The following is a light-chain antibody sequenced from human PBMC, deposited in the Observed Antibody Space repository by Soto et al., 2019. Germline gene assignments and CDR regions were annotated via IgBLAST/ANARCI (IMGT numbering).Light chain of an antibody. CDR3: QQYNNRPPHT. Sequence: EVVMVQSPDTLSVSPGERATLSCRASQSIGTNLAWYQQKPGQPPRLLIYAASARPTDIPDRFSGSGSGTEFILSISRLQSEDFAVYYCQQYNNRPPHTFGQGTKLELK. J-gene: IGKJ2*01. CDR1: QSIGTN. CDR2: AAS. V-gene: IGKV3-15*01.